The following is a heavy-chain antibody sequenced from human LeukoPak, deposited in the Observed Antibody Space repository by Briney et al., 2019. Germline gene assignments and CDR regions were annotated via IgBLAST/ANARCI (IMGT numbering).Heavy chain of an antibody. Sequence: SETLSLTCTVSGGSISSYYWNWIRQPAGEGREWIGRIYTSGSTNYNPSLKSRVTMSVDTSKNQFSLKMTSVTAADPAVYYCARGGATNDYWGQGTLVTVSS. D-gene: IGHD5-12*01. V-gene: IGHV4-4*07. CDR1: GGSISSYY. CDR2: IYTSGST. CDR3: ARGGATNDY. J-gene: IGHJ4*02.